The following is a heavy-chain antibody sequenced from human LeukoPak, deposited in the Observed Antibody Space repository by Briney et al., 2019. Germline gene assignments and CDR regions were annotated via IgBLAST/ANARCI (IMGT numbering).Heavy chain of an antibody. J-gene: IGHJ4*02. V-gene: IGHV4-38-2*02. CDR1: GGSISSGYY. CDR2: IYHSGST. D-gene: IGHD6-13*01. CDR3: ARPYSSSWSFNY. Sequence: SLTLSLTCTVSGGSISSGYYWGWIRQPPGKGLEWIESIYHSGSTYYNPSLKSRVTISVDTSKNQFSLKLSSVTAADTAVYYCARPYSSSWSFNYWGQGTLVTVSS.